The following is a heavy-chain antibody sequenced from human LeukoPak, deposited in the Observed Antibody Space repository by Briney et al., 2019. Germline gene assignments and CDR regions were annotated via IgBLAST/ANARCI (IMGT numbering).Heavy chain of an antibody. V-gene: IGHV3-66*02. J-gene: IGHJ4*02. CDR2: IFIGGGT. Sequence: QSGGSLRLSCAASGFSVNSTYMTWMRQAPGKRLEWVSIIFIGGGTFYADSVQGRVTMSRDNSKNTVYLQMNSLRSEDSAVYYCARGGPQACIDYWGQGTQVTASS. D-gene: IGHD1-26*01. CDR3: ARGGPQACIDY. CDR1: GFSVNSTY.